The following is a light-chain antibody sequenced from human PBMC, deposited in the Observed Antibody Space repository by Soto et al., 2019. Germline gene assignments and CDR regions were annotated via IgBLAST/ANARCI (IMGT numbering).Light chain of an antibody. V-gene: IGKV3-20*01. CDR3: QQYGSSPPIT. J-gene: IGKJ5*01. CDR2: GAS. Sequence: ENVLTQSPGTLSLSPGERATLSCRASQSVSSSYLAWYQQKPGQAPRLLIYGASSRATGIPDRFSGSGSGTDFTLTISRLEPEDVAVYYCQQYGSSPPITFGQGTRLEIK. CDR1: QSVSSSY.